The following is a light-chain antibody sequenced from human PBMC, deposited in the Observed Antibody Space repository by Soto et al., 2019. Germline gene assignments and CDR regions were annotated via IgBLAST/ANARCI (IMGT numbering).Light chain of an antibody. V-gene: IGKV1-5*03. CDR3: QQYNDDSDT. CDR2: KAS. Sequence: DIQMTQSPSTLSASVGDRVTITCRASQSISTWLAWYQQKPGRAPKLLIYKASSLESGVPSRFSGSGSGTEFTLTITSLQPDDFATYYCQQYNDDSDTFGQGTKLEMK. J-gene: IGKJ2*01. CDR1: QSISTW.